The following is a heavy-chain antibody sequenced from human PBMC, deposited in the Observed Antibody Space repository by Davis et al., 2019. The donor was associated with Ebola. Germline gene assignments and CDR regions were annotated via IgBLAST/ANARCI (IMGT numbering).Heavy chain of an antibody. D-gene: IGHD3-16*01. J-gene: IGHJ4*02. CDR1: GFSLSDHY. V-gene: IGHV3-23*01. CDR2: ISGSGGST. CDR3: AKDIQGGSSYLDY. Sequence: GESLKISCVASGFSLSDHYMGWVRQAPGKGLEWVSAISGSGGSTYYADSVKGRFTISRDNSKNTLYLQMNSLRAEDTAVYYCAKDIQGGSSYLDYWGQGTLVTVSS.